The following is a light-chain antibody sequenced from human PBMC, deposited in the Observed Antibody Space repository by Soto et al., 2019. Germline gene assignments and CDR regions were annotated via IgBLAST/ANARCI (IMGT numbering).Light chain of an antibody. V-gene: IGKV1-5*03. CDR2: KAS. CDR3: QHYNSYSEA. J-gene: IGKJ1*01. Sequence: DIQMTQSPSTLYGYVGDRVTITCRASQTISSWLAWYQQKPVKAPKLLIYKASTLKSGVPSRCSGSGSGTEFTLTISSLQPDDFATYYCQHYNSYSEAFGQGTKVEL. CDR1: QTISSW.